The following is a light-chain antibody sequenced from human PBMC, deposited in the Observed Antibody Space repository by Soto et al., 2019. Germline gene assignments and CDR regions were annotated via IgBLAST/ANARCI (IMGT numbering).Light chain of an antibody. CDR1: QTVNGNY. CDR3: QQCGSLPGT. Sequence: ETVLTQSPGTLSLSPGERATLSCRASQTVNGNYLFWYQQKPGQAPRLLIYGTSSRATGIPDRFSGSGSGTDFTLTISRLEPEDFAVYYCQQCGSLPGTFGQGTKVDI. CDR2: GTS. J-gene: IGKJ1*01. V-gene: IGKV3-20*01.